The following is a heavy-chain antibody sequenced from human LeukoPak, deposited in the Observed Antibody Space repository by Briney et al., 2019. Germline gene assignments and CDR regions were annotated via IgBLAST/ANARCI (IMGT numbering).Heavy chain of an antibody. CDR3: ARATSVAGRPFDY. J-gene: IGHJ4*02. CDR1: GVSISSGSYY. D-gene: IGHD6-19*01. V-gene: IGHV4-61*02. Sequence: PSETLSLTCTVSGVSISSGSYYWSWIRQPAGKGLEWIGRIYTSGSTNYNPSLKSRVTISVDTSKNQFSLKLSSVTAADTAVYYCARATSVAGRPFDYWGQGTLVTVSS. CDR2: IYTSGST.